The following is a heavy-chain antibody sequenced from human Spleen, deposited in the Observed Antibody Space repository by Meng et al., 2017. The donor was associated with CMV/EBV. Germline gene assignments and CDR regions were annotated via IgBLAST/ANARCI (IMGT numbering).Heavy chain of an antibody. CDR1: GYTFTGYY. J-gene: IGHJ6*02. D-gene: IGHD1-26*01. V-gene: IGHV1-46*01. CDR2: INPSGGST. CDR3: AREGRELAHYSYGMDV. Sequence: ASVKVSCKASGYTFTGYYMHWVRQAPGQGLEWMGIINPSGGSTSYAQKFQGRVTMTRDTSTSTVYMELSSLRSEDTAVYYCAREGRELAHYSYGMDVWGQGTTVTVSS.